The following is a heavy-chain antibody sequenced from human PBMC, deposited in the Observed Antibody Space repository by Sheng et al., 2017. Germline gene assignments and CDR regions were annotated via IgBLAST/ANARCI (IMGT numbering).Heavy chain of an antibody. CDR1: GFDFSTYE. CDR2: ISSSGGTI. CDR3: VRSGVPNGFDI. V-gene: IGHV3-48*03. Sequence: EVQLVESGGDLVQPGGSLRLSCAASGFDFSTYEMNWVRQAPGKGLEWISYISSSGGTIFYADSVEGRFTVSRDNAKNSLFLQMSSLRAEDTAVYYCVRSGVPNGFDIWGQGTMVTVSS. J-gene: IGHJ3*02. D-gene: IGHD2-15*01.